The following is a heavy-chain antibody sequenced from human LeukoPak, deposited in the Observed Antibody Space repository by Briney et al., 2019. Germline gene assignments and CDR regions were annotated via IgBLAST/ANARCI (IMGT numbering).Heavy chain of an antibody. Sequence: WASVKVSCKASGYTFTGYYMHWVRQAPGQGLEWMGWINPNSGGTNYAQKFQGRVTMTRDTSISTAYMELSRLRSDDTAVYYCARVLDYYGSGSYEHWGQGTLVTVSS. V-gene: IGHV1-2*02. D-gene: IGHD3-10*01. J-gene: IGHJ1*01. CDR2: INPNSGGT. CDR1: GYTFTGYY. CDR3: ARVLDYYGSGSYEH.